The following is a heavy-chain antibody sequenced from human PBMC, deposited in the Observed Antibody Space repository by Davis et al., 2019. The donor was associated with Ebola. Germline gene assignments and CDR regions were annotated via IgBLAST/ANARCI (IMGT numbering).Heavy chain of an antibody. CDR1: GFTFSSYS. V-gene: IGHV3-9*01. CDR3: AKDGGRRASWFDP. D-gene: IGHD3-16*01. CDR2: ISWNSGSI. J-gene: IGHJ5*02. Sequence: SLKISCAASGFTFSSYSMNWVRQAPGKGLEWVSGISWNSGSIGYADSVKGRFTISRDNAKNSLYLQMNSLRAEDTALYYCAKDGGRRASWFDPWGQGTLVTVSS.